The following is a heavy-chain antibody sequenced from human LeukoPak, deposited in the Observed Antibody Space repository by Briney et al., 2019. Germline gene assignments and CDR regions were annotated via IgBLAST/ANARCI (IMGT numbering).Heavy chain of an antibody. V-gene: IGHV3-7*01. CDR3: ASIGYSSSSLDY. J-gene: IGHJ4*02. D-gene: IGHD6-6*01. CDR2: IKQDGSQT. Sequence: PGGSLRLSCAASGFTFSRYLLTWVRQAPGRGLEWVANIKQDGSQTYYVDTLKGRFTISRDNAKNSLFLQMNSLRVEDTAVYYCASIGYSSSSLDYWGRGTLLTVSS. CDR1: GFTFSRYL.